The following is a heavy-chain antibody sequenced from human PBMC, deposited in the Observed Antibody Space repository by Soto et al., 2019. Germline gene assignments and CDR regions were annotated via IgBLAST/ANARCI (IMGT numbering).Heavy chain of an antibody. CDR3: AKDEARWYQLLRESYCTNGVCYTGVAFDI. Sequence: GGSLRLSCAASGFTFDDYAMHWVRQAPGKGLEWVSGISWNSGSIGYADSVKGRFTISRDNAKNSLYLQMNSLRAEDTALYYCAKDEARWYQLLRESYCTNGVCYTGVAFDIWGQGTMVTVSS. CDR1: GFTFDDYA. CDR2: ISWNSGSI. J-gene: IGHJ3*02. V-gene: IGHV3-9*01. D-gene: IGHD2-8*01.